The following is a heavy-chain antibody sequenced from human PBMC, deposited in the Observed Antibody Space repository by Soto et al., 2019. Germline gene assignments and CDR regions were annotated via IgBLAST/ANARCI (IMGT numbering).Heavy chain of an antibody. CDR3: ARSRPSTMVRGVSYFDY. V-gene: IGHV4-30-2*01. D-gene: IGHD3-10*01. CDR2: TYHSGNP. J-gene: IGHJ4*02. CDR1: GDTISTGGYS. Sequence: SETLSLTCGVSGDTISTGGYSWAWIRQPPGKALEWIGHTYHSGNPYYNPSLKSRVIISVDRSKNQFSLKVSSVTAADTAVYYCARSRPSTMVRGVSYFDYWGQGTLVTVSS.